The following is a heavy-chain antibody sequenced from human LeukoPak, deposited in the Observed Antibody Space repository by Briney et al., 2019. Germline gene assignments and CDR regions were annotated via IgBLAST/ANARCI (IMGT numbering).Heavy chain of an antibody. CDR3: ARDRSIVGASGPDAFDI. Sequence: ASVKVSCKASGYTFTGYYMRWVRQAPGQGLEWMGWINPNSGGTNYAQKFQGRVTMTRDTSISTAYMELSRLRSDDTAVYYCARDRSIVGASGPDAFDIWGQGTMVTVSS. CDR2: INPNSGGT. CDR1: GYTFTGYY. V-gene: IGHV1-2*02. J-gene: IGHJ3*02. D-gene: IGHD1-26*01.